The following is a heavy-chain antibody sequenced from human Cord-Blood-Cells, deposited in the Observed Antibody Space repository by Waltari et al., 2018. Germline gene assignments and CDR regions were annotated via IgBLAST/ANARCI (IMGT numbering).Heavy chain of an antibody. V-gene: IGHV3-74*01. CDR3: ARGNYDYIWWSYRFYYYGMDV. CDR2: INSDGSST. Sequence: EVQLVESGGGLVQPGGSLRLSCAASGFTFSSYWMHWVRQAPGKGLVWVSRINSDGSSTSYADSVKGRCTISRDNAKHTLYLQMNGLRAEDTAVYYCARGNYDYIWWSYRFYYYGMDVWGQGTTVTVSS. D-gene: IGHD3-16*02. J-gene: IGHJ6*02. CDR1: GFTFSSYW.